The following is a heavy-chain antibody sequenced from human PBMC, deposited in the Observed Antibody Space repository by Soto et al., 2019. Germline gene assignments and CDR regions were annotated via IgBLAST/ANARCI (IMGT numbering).Heavy chain of an antibody. Sequence: SETLSLTCAVSGGSISSSNWWSWVRQPPGKGLEWIGEIYHSGSTNYNPSLKSRVTISVDKSKNQFSLKLSSVTASDTAVYYCARVSGSYYYGMDVWGQGTTVTVSS. J-gene: IGHJ6*02. CDR2: IYHSGST. D-gene: IGHD1-26*01. V-gene: IGHV4-4*02. CDR3: ARVSGSYYYGMDV. CDR1: GGSISSSNW.